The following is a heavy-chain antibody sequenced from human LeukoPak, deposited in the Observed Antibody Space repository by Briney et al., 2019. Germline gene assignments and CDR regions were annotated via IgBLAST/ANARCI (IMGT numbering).Heavy chain of an antibody. D-gene: IGHD4/OR15-4a*01. CDR1: GFTFSTAW. CDR2: IYSSVT. V-gene: IGHV3-53*01. J-gene: IGHJ4*02. CDR3: ARRAGAYSHPYDY. Sequence: GGSLRLSCAASGFTFSTAWMSWVRQAPGKGLEWVSFIYSSVTHYSDSVKGRFTISRDNSKNTLYLQMNSLRAEDTAVYYCARRAGAYSHPYDYWGRGTLVTVSS.